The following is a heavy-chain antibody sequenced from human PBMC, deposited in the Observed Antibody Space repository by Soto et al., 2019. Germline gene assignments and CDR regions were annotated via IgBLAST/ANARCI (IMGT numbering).Heavy chain of an antibody. V-gene: IGHV5-51*01. D-gene: IGHD3-3*01. Sequence: PXESLTISRKGSGYSFPMYWIGLVRQMPGKGLEWMGVIYPGDSDTRYSPSFQGQVSISADNSISTAYLQWSSLRASDTATYYCARSDYWTGQPRFDPWGQGTLVTVSS. J-gene: IGHJ5*02. CDR3: ARSDYWTGQPRFDP. CDR1: GYSFPMYW. CDR2: IYPGDSDT.